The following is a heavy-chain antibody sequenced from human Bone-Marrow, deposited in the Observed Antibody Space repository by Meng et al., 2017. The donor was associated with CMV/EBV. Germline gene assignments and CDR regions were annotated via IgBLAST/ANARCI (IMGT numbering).Heavy chain of an antibody. CDR2: LRYDGSNK. Sequence: GGSLRLSFAASGFTFSSYGMHWVRQARGKGLEWVAFLRYDGSNKYYADSVKGRFTISRDNSKNTLYLQMNSLRAEDTAVYYCVKTWIQQSYWYFDLWGRGTLVTVSS. D-gene: IGHD5-18*01. CDR3: VKTWIQQSYWYFDL. CDR1: GFTFSSYG. J-gene: IGHJ2*01. V-gene: IGHV3-30*02.